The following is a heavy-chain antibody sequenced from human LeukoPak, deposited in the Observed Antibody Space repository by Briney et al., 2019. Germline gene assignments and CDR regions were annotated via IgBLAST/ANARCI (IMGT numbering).Heavy chain of an antibody. CDR3: ASGPRFGELFVLFDY. D-gene: IGHD3-10*02. J-gene: IGHJ4*02. CDR2: ISSSSSYI. CDR1: GFTFSSYS. V-gene: IGHV3-21*01. Sequence: PGGSLRLSCAASGFTFSSYSMNWVRQAPGKGLEWVSSISSSSSYIYYADSVKGRFTISRDNAKNSLYLQMNSLRAEDTAVYYCASGPRFGELFVLFDYWGQGTLVTVSS.